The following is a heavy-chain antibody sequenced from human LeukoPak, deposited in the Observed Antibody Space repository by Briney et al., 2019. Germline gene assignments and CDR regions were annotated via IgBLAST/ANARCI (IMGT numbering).Heavy chain of an antibody. J-gene: IGHJ4*02. Sequence: SETLSLTCTVSGGSINSYYWSWIRQPPGKGLEWIGYIYYSGSTNYNPSLKSRVTISVDTSKNQFSLKLSSVTAADTAVYYCARGPTRYYFDYWGQGILVTVSS. CDR1: GGSINSYY. CDR3: ARGPTRYYFDY. D-gene: IGHD1-1*01. CDR2: IYYSGST. V-gene: IGHV4-59*01.